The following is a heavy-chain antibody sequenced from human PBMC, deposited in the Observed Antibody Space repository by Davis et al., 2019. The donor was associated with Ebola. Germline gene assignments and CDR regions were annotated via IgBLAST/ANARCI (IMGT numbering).Heavy chain of an antibody. V-gene: IGHV4-34*01. J-gene: IGHJ4*02. CDR2: INHSGTT. Sequence: MPSETLSLTCAVYGVSLRGHYWSWFRQPPGKGLEWIGEINHSGTTNYDPSLKSRVTISVDTTKNQFSLKLTSVTAADTAVYYCASLEITMGQGVLIDATYFDYWGQGSLVTVSS. CDR3: ASLEITMGQGVLIDATYFDY. CDR1: GVSLRGHY. D-gene: IGHD3-10*01.